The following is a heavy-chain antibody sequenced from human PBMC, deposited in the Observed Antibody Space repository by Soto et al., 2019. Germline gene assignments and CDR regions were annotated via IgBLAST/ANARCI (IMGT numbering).Heavy chain of an antibody. V-gene: IGHV1-69*01. J-gene: IGHJ4*02. CDR2: IIPLFGTA. D-gene: IGHD5-12*01. CDR3: AINEVTDGYKFAY. CDR1: GGTFSTYD. Sequence: QVQLVQSGAEVKKPGSSVKVSCKASGGTFSTYDICWVRQAPGQGLEWMGGIIPLFGTANYAQKFPGRSTIIADESTRTDYMELRRLRSEDTAVYYCAINEVTDGYKFAYWGQETLVTVSA.